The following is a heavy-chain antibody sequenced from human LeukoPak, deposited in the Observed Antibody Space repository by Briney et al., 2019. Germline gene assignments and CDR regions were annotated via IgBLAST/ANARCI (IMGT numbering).Heavy chain of an antibody. CDR2: IHSGGST. D-gene: IGHD6-19*01. J-gene: IGHJ6*02. Sequence: GGSLRLSCAASGFTVSSNYMSWVRQAPGKGLEWISVIHSGGSTYYADSVKGRFTISRDNSKNTLYLQMNSLRAEDTAVYYCARASSIAVAGTPSYYYGMDVWGQGTTVTVSS. CDR1: GFTVSSNY. CDR3: ARASSIAVAGTPSYYYGMDV. V-gene: IGHV3-66*01.